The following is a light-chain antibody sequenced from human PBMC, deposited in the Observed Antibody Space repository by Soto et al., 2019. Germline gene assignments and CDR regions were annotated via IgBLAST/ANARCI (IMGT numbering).Light chain of an antibody. J-gene: IGKJ4*01. CDR3: QKYNSAPLT. CDR1: QSISSY. Sequence: DIQMTQSPSSLSASVGVRVTITCRASQSISSYLNWYQQKPGKAPKLLIYAASSLQSGVPSRFSGSGSGTDFTLTISSLQPEDVAAYYCQKYNSAPLTFGGGTKVEIK. CDR2: AAS. V-gene: IGKV1-39*01.